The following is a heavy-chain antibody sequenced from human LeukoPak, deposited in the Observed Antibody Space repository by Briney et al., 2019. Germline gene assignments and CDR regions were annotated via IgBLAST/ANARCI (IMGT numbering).Heavy chain of an antibody. CDR3: ARALGVPAAMALDY. V-gene: IGHV3-53*01. CDR2: IYSGGST. J-gene: IGHJ4*02. D-gene: IGHD2-2*01. CDR1: GFTVGSNY. Sequence: GGSLRLSRAASGFTVGSNYMSWVRQAPGKGLEWVSVIYSGGSTYYADSVKGRFTISRDNSKNTLYLQMNSLRAEDTAVYYCARALGVPAAMALDYWGQGTLVTVSS.